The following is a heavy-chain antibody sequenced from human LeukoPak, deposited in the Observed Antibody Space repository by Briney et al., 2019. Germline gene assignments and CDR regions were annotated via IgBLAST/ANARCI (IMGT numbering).Heavy chain of an antibody. J-gene: IGHJ5*02. V-gene: IGHV4-39*07. CDR1: GGSISSSSYY. CDR3: ARDRFGYSYGYINWFDP. CDR2: IYYSGST. D-gene: IGHD5-18*01. Sequence: SETLSLTCTVSGGSISSSSYYWGWIRQPPGKGLEWIGSIYYSGSTYYNPSLKSRVTISVDTSKNQFSLKLSSVTAADTAVYYCARDRFGYSYGYINWFDPWGQGTLVTVSS.